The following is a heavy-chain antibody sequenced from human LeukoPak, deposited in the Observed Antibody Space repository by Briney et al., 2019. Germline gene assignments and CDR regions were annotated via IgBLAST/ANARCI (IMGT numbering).Heavy chain of an antibody. CDR3: ARGLRGITSGDSTFDY. V-gene: IGHV1-2*02. D-gene: IGHD2-21*01. CDR1: AYIFTDYY. CDR2: INPNSGDT. Sequence: ASAKVSCKASAYIFTDYYIHWVRQAPGQGLEWMGWINPNSGDTNYAQKFQGRVTMTRDTSINTAYMEVSRLASDDTAVYYCARGLRGITSGDSTFDYWGQGTLVIVSS. J-gene: IGHJ4*02.